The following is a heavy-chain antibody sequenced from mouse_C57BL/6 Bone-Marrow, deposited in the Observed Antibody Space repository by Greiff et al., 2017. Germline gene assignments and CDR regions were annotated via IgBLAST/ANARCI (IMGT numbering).Heavy chain of an antibody. D-gene: IGHD2-4*01. CDR2: IHPNSGST. CDR3: VYDYDGYAMDY. Sequence: VQLQQPGAELVKPGASVKLSCKASGYTFTSYWMHWVKQRPGQGLEWIGMIHPNSGSTNYNEKFKSKATLTVDKSYSTAYMQLSSLTSEDSAVYYCVYDYDGYAMDYWGQGTSVTVSS. J-gene: IGHJ4*01. V-gene: IGHV1-64*01. CDR1: GYTFTSYW.